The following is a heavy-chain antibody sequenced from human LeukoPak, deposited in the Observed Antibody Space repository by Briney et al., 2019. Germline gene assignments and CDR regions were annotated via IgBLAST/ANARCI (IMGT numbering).Heavy chain of an antibody. V-gene: IGHV3-7*01. D-gene: IGHD6-19*01. CDR1: GFTFSSCW. J-gene: IGHJ5*01. CDR2: IKQDGSEK. Sequence: PGGSLRLSCAASGFTFSSCWMSWVRQAPGKGLEWVANIKQDGSEKYYVDSVKGRFTISRDNAKNSLYLRMNSLRAEDTAVYYCARDWPSSGWFGYWGQGTLVTVSS. CDR3: ARDWPSSGWFGY.